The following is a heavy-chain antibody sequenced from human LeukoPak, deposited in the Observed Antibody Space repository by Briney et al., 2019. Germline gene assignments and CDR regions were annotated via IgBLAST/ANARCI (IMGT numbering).Heavy chain of an antibody. V-gene: IGHV3-11*05. J-gene: IGHJ3*02. Sequence: PGGSLRLSCAASGFTFSDYYMSWIRQAPGKGLEWVSYVSSSSSYTNYADSVKGRFTISRDNAKNSLYLQMNSLRAEDTAVYYCAKVKGLAVAGTGAFDIWGQGTMVTVST. CDR2: VSSSSSYT. CDR1: GFTFSDYY. CDR3: AKVKGLAVAGTGAFDI. D-gene: IGHD6-19*01.